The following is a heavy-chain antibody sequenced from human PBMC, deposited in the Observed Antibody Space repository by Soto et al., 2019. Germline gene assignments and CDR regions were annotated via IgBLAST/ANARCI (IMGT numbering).Heavy chain of an antibody. CDR2: ISYDGSNK. Sequence: QVQLVESGGGVVQPGRSLRLSCAASGFTFSSYAMHWVRQAPGKGLEWVAVISYDGSNKYYADSVKGRFTISRDNSKNTLYLQMNSLRAEDTAVYYCARVISSIGSGSYYFHYYGMDVWGQGTTVTVSS. CDR3: ARVISSIGSGSYYFHYYGMDV. V-gene: IGHV3-30-3*01. J-gene: IGHJ6*02. CDR1: GFTFSSYA. D-gene: IGHD3-10*01.